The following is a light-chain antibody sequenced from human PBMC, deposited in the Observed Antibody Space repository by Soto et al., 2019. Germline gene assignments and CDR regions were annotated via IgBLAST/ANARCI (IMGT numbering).Light chain of an antibody. V-gene: IGLV1-40*01. CDR3: QSYDSSLSGYV. J-gene: IGLJ1*01. CDR1: SSNIGAGYE. Sequence: QSVLTQPPSVSEAPGQRVTISCTGCSSNIGAGYEAHWYQQVPGTAPKLLIYENNNRPSGVPYRFSGSKSGTSASLAITGLQAEDEAEYYCQSYDSSLSGYVFGTGTKLTVL. CDR2: ENN.